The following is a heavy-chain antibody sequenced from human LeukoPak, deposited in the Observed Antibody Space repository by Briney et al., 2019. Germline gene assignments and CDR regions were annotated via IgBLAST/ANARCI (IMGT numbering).Heavy chain of an antibody. CDR2: VYYSGST. J-gene: IGHJ6*02. V-gene: IGHV4-59*11. Sequence: PSETLSLTCTVSGGSIRSHYWSWVRQSPGKGLEWIGYVYYSGSTNCNPSLKNRVTISLDTSRTRFSLKLNSVTAADTAVYYCARSAAASTGTSSGADYYYFGMDVWGQGTTVTVSS. CDR3: ARSAAASTGTSSGADYYYFGMDV. CDR1: GGSIRSHY. D-gene: IGHD6-13*01.